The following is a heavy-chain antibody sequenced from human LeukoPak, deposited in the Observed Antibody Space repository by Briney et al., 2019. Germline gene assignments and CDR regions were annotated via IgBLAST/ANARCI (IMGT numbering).Heavy chain of an antibody. CDR3: ARGVAALDY. D-gene: IGHD6-6*01. V-gene: IGHV3-30-3*01. J-gene: IGHJ4*02. Sequence: PGGSLRLSCAASGFTFSCCAMYWVRQAPGKGLEWVAVISYDGSNKYYADSVKGRFTISRDNSKNTLYLQMNSLRAEDTAVYYCARGVAALDYWGQGTLVTVSS. CDR2: ISYDGSNK. CDR1: GFTFSCCA.